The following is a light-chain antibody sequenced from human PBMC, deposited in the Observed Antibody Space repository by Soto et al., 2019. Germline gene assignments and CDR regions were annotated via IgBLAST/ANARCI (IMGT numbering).Light chain of an antibody. Sequence: EIVLTQSPATLSVSPGERATLSCRASQSVSSDLAWYHQKPGQAPRLLIYGASSRATGIPDRFSGSGSGTDFTLTISRLEPEDFAVYYCQQYGSSRWTFGQGTKVDNK. CDR1: QSVSSD. J-gene: IGKJ1*01. CDR3: QQYGSSRWT. V-gene: IGKV3-20*01. CDR2: GAS.